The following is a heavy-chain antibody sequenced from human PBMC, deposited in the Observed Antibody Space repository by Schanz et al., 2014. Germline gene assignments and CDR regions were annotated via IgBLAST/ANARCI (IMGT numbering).Heavy chain of an antibody. V-gene: IGHV3-11*04. CDR3: ARDPNTSAWLPYFDT. Sequence: VQLVESGGGLVKPGGSLRLSCAASGFTFSDYYMSWIRQAPGKGLEWVSYISNSGTTIYYADSVKGRFTISRDNAKNSLYLQMNSLRTDDTAMYYCARDPNTSAWLPYFDTWGQGTLVTVSS. D-gene: IGHD6-19*01. J-gene: IGHJ4*02. CDR2: ISNSGTTI. CDR1: GFTFSDYY.